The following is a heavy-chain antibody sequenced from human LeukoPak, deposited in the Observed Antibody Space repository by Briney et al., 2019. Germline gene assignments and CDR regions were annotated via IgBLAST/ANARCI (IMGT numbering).Heavy chain of an antibody. J-gene: IGHJ4*02. D-gene: IGHD2-21*01. Sequence: PGGSLRLSCAASGFTFRRYWMSWVRQAPGKGLEWVANIKEDGSEKHYVDSVKDRFTISRDNAENSLYAQLNSLRAEDTAVYYCAREGDNTDALDNWGQGTLVTVSS. CDR3: AREGDNTDALDN. CDR1: GFTFRRYW. CDR2: IKEDGSEK. V-gene: IGHV3-7*04.